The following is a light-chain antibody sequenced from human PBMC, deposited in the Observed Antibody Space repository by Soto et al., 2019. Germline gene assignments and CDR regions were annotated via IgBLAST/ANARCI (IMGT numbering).Light chain of an antibody. V-gene: IGKV3-20*01. CDR3: QQYGSSPQT. CDR2: GAS. CDR1: QSVSSSY. J-gene: IGKJ1*01. Sequence: EIGLSQSPGTLSLSPGERATLSCRASQSVSSSYLAWYQQKPGQAPRLLIYGASSRATGIPDRFSGSGSGTDFTLTISRLEPEDFAVYYCQQYGSSPQTFGQGTKVHIK.